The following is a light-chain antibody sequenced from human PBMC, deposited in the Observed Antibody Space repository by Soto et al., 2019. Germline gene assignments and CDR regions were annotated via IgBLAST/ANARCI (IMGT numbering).Light chain of an antibody. Sequence: DIQMTQSPSTLSASVGDRVTITCRASQSIGSLLAWYQQRPGEAPKLLIYKVSTLESGVSSRFSGSGSGTDFALTISSLHPDDFATYYCLQYNSYSTFGQGTKVEIK. J-gene: IGKJ1*01. CDR2: KVS. CDR3: LQYNSYST. V-gene: IGKV1-5*03. CDR1: QSIGSL.